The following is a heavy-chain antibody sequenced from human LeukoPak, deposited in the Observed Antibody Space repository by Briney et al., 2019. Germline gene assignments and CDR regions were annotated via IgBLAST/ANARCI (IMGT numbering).Heavy chain of an antibody. D-gene: IGHD3-16*02. CDR2: INPNSGGT. CDR3: ARYRLGELSLGY. Sequence: ASVKASCKASGYTFTGYYMHWVRQAPGQGLEWMGWINPNSGGTNYAQKFQGRVTMTRDTSISTAYMELSRLRSDDTAVYYCARYRLGELSLGYWGQGTLVTVSS. J-gene: IGHJ4*02. V-gene: IGHV1-2*02. CDR1: GYTFTGYY.